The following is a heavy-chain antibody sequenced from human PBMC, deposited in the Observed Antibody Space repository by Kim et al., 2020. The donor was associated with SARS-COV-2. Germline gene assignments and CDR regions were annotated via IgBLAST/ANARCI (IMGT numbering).Heavy chain of an antibody. D-gene: IGHD3-10*01. CDR1: GYTFTSYA. CDR3: ARALHSPPEHIGGSLNRVEDGFDP. Sequence: ASVKVSCKASGYTFTSYAMHWVRQAPGQRLEWMGWINAGNGNTKYSQKFQGRVTITRDTSASTAYMELSSLRSEDTAVYYCARALHSPPEHIGGSLNRVEDGFDPWGQGTLVTVSS. CDR2: INAGNGNT. J-gene: IGHJ5*02. V-gene: IGHV1-3*01.